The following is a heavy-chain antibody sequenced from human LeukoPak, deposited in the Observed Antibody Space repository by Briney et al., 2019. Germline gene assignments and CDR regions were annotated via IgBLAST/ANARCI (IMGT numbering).Heavy chain of an antibody. CDR3: ARMTSGVFDM. CDR2: INHSGST. Sequence: PSETLSLTCAVYSGSFNGYYWSWIRQPPGKGLEWIGEINHSGSTNYNPSLKSRVTMSVDTSKNQFSLKLSSVTAADPAVYYCARMTSGVFDMWGQGTMVTVSS. CDR1: SGSFNGYY. D-gene: IGHD2-8*01. V-gene: IGHV4-34*01. J-gene: IGHJ3*02.